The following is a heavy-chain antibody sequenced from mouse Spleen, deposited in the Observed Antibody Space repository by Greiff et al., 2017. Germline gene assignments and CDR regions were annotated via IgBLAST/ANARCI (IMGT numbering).Heavy chain of an antibody. V-gene: IGHV1-63*01. CDR3: ARSAYYRDYFDY. CDR1: GYTFTNYW. J-gene: IGHJ2*01. D-gene: IGHD2-12*01. CDR2: IYPGGGYT. Sequence: VQLQQSGAELVRPGTSVKMSCKASGYTFTNYWIGWAKQRPGHGLEWIGDIYPGGGYTNYNEKFKGKATLTADKSSSTAYMQLSSLTSEDSAVYFCARSAYYRDYFDYWGQGTTLTVSS.